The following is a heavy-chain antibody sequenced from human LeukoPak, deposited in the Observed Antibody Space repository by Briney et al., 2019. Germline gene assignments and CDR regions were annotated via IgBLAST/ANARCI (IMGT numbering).Heavy chain of an antibody. V-gene: IGHV3-7*01. Sequence: GGSLRLSCAASGFTFSNYWMSWVRQAPGRGLEWVANIKQDGSERYYVDSVKGRFTVSGDNAKNSLYLQMNSLRAEDTAVYSCARDGVSGYTTSWYDYWGQGTLVTVSS. D-gene: IGHD6-13*01. J-gene: IGHJ4*02. CDR1: GFTFSNYW. CDR3: ARDGVSGYTTSWYDY. CDR2: IKQDGSER.